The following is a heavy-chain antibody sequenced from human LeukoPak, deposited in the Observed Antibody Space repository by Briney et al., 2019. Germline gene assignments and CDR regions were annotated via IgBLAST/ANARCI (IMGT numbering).Heavy chain of an antibody. V-gene: IGHV3-74*01. CDR3: AKDRLVVAPAAMTSNFDY. J-gene: IGHJ4*02. D-gene: IGHD2-2*01. Sequence: GGSLRLSCVASGFTFSAYWMHWVRQAPGKGLVWVSHINTDGSNTRYADSVKGRFTISRDNTKNTLYLQMNSLRAEDTAVYYCAKDRLVVAPAAMTSNFDYWGQGTLVTVSS. CDR2: INTDGSNT. CDR1: GFTFSAYW.